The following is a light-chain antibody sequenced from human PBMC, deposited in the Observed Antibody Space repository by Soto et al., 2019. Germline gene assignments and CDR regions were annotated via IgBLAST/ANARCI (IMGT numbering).Light chain of an antibody. CDR1: SSVVGIYNY. Sequence: QSALTQPASVSGSPGQSITISCTGTSSVVGIYNYVSWYQQHPGKAPKLMIYQVTNRPSGVSNRFSGSKSGNTASLTISGLQPEDEAAYYCSSYTGSTNYVFGTGTKVTVL. V-gene: IGLV2-14*01. CDR2: QVT. J-gene: IGLJ1*01. CDR3: SSYTGSTNYV.